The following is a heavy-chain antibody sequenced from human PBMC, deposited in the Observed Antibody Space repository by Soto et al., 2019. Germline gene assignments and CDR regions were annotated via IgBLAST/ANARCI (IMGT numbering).Heavy chain of an antibody. CDR3: ARGVSTLLWFEYYGMDV. D-gene: IGHD3-10*01. CDR2: ISSSSSYT. V-gene: IGHV3-11*06. Sequence: QVQLVESGGGLVKPGGSLRLSCAASGFTFSDDYMSWIRQAPGKGLEWVSYISSSSSYTNYADSVKGRFTISRDNAKNSLYLQMNSLRAEDTAVYYCARGVSTLLWFEYYGMDVWGQGTTVTVSS. J-gene: IGHJ6*02. CDR1: GFTFSDDY.